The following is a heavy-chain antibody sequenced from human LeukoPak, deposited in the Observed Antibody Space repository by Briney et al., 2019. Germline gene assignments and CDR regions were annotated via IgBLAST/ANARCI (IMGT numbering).Heavy chain of an antibody. CDR3: AKDRIRGDSY. J-gene: IGHJ4*02. CDR1: GFTFSHYG. CDR2: IWSDGSDK. D-gene: IGHD3-16*01. V-gene: IGHV3-33*06. Sequence: PGGSLRLSCAASGFTFSHYGMHWVRQTPGAGREWVAVIWSDGSDKYYAKSVKGRFTISRDNSKNTLYLQMNSLRAEDTAVYYCAKDRIRGDSYWGQGTLVTVSS.